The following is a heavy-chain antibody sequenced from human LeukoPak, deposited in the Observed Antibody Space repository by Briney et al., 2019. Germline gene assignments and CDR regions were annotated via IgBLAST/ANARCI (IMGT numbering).Heavy chain of an antibody. J-gene: IGHJ4*02. Sequence: GGSLRLSCAASGFTFSGSAMHWVRQASGKGLEWVGRIRSKANSYATAYAASVKGRFTISRDDSKNTAYLQMNSLKTEDTAVYYCTRLPEWELLEPDVYWGQGTLVTVSS. D-gene: IGHD1-26*01. CDR2: IRSKANSYAT. CDR1: GFTFSGSA. CDR3: TRLPEWELLEPDVY. V-gene: IGHV3-73*01.